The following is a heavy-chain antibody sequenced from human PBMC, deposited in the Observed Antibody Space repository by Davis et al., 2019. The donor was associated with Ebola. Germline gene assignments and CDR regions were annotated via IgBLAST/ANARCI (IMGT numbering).Heavy chain of an antibody. CDR3: ARLRIAAAGRYYYYYGMDV. CDR1: GFTFSSYA. D-gene: IGHD6-13*01. Sequence: GESLKISCAASGFTFSSYAMHWVRQAPGKGLEWVAVISYDGSNKYYADSVKGRFTISRDNSKNTLYLQMNSLRAEDTAVYYCARLRIAAAGRYYYYYGMDVWGQGTTVTVSS. J-gene: IGHJ6*02. V-gene: IGHV3-30-3*01. CDR2: ISYDGSNK.